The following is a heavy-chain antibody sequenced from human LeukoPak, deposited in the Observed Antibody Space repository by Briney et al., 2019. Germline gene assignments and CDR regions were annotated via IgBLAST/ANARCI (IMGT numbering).Heavy chain of an antibody. CDR1: GFTFGDYE. CDR2: ISTSGTTT. D-gene: IGHD5-12*01. Sequence: GGSLRLSCAASGFTFGDYEMNWVRQAPGKGLEWVSYISTSGTTTHYADSVKGRFTISRDDAKNSLYLQMNSLRTEDTAVYFCARDYSGDEDFDYWGQGTLVTVSS. V-gene: IGHV3-48*03. J-gene: IGHJ4*02. CDR3: ARDYSGDEDFDY.